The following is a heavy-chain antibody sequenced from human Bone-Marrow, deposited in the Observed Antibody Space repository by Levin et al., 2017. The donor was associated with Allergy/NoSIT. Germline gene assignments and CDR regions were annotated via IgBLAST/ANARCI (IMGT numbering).Heavy chain of an antibody. J-gene: IGHJ6*02. CDR2: ASGTGGA. CDR1: GESFSGYS. V-gene: IGHV4-34*01. Sequence: SETLSLTCAVFGESFSGYSWTWIRQPPGEGLEWIGEASGTGGANYNPSLNGRITISLDASKNQFSLQLTSVTAADTALSYCARARFDSWAHLYYGLDVWGQGTTVTVSS. CDR3: ARARFDSWAHLYYGLDV. D-gene: IGHD3-3*01.